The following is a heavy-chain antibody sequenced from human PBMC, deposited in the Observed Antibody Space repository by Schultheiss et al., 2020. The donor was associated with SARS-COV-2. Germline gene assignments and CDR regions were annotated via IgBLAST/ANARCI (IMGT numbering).Heavy chain of an antibody. CDR2: INHSGST. CDR3: ARDLRGSSSMDV. D-gene: IGHD6-6*01. CDR1: GGSFSDFY. Sequence: SQTLSLTCAVSGGSFSDFYWSWIRQPPGKGLEWIGEINHSGSTNYNPSLKTRVTISIDTSKNQFSLKLSSVTAADTAVYYCARDLRGSSSMDVWGQGTTVTVSS. J-gene: IGHJ6*02. V-gene: IGHV4-34*01.